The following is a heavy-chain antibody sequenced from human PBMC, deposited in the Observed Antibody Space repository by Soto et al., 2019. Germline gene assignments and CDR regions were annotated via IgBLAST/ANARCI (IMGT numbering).Heavy chain of an antibody. V-gene: IGHV3-23*01. Sequence: EVQLLESGGGLVQPGGSLRLSCAASGFTFSSYAMSWVRQAPGKGLEWVSAISGSGGSTYYADSVKGRFTISRDNSKNTLYLPMNRLRAQDTALYYFAPPLWFGALFYRGQGTLVTVSS. J-gene: IGHJ4*02. D-gene: IGHD3-10*01. CDR3: APPLWFGALFY. CDR2: ISGSGGST. CDR1: GFTFSSYA.